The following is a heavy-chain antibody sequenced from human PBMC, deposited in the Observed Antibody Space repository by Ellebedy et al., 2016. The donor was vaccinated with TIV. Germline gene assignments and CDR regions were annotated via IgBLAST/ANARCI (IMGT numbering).Heavy chain of an antibody. CDR1: GYTFTSYG. J-gene: IGHJ6*03. D-gene: IGHD3-22*01. CDR3: ARDSDSSGYWYYYYYYMDV. CDR2: ISAYNGNT. V-gene: IGHV1-18*01. Sequence: ASVKVSXKASGYTFTSYGISWVRQAPGQGLEWMGWISAYNGNTNYAQKLQGRVTMTRDTSISTAYMELRSLRSDDTAVYYCARDSDSSGYWYYYYYYMDVWGKGTTVTVSS.